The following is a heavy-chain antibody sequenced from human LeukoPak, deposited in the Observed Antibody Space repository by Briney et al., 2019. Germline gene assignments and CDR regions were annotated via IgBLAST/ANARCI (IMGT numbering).Heavy chain of an antibody. CDR2: LNWNGGSI. CDR1: GFTFGDYG. J-gene: IGHJ4*02. D-gene: IGHD6-19*01. CDR3: ASPNGRSVAGIDY. Sequence: GGSLRLSCAASGFTFGDYGMSWVRQAPGRGLEWVSGLNWNGGSIGYADSVKGRFTISRDNAKNTLYLQMNSLGAEDTAVYYCASPNGRSVAGIDYWGQGTLVTVSS. V-gene: IGHV3-20*04.